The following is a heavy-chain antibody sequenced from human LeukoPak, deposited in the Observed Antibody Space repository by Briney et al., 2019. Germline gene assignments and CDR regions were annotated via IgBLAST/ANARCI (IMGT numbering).Heavy chain of an antibody. D-gene: IGHD3-22*01. V-gene: IGHV3-30-3*01. CDR3: ARGEKEDSSGYYYFDY. CDR2: ISYDGSNK. CDR1: GFTFSSYA. Sequence: PGGSLRLSCAASGFTFSSYAMHWVRQAPGKGLEWVAVISYDGSNKYYADSVKGRFTISRVNSKNTLYLQMNSLRAEDTAVYYCARGEKEDSSGYYYFDYWGQGTLVTVSS. J-gene: IGHJ4*02.